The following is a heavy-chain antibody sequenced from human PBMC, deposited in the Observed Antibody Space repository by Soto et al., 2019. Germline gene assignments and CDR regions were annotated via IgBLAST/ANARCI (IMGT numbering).Heavy chain of an antibody. V-gene: IGHV4-39*01. D-gene: IGHD6-19*01. CDR1: GDSISRSGFY. CDR2: IYYSGST. CDR3: ARREQWLAGYFDY. Sequence: SETLSLTCTVSGDSISRSGFYWFWIRHPPGKGLEWIGSIYYSGSTYYNPSHKSRVTISIDTSQNQFSLKLRSVTAADTAVYYCARREQWLAGYFDYWGQGTLVTVSS. J-gene: IGHJ4*02.